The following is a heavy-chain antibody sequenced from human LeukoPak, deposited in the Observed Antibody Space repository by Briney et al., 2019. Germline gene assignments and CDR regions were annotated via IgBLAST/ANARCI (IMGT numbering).Heavy chain of an antibody. D-gene: IGHD6-19*01. CDR1: GGSISSSSYY. J-gene: IGHJ4*02. CDR2: IYYSGST. V-gene: IGHV4-31*03. CDR3: ARVQQWLVL. Sequence: SETLSLTCTVSGGSISSSSYYWGWIRQPPGKGLEWIGYIYYSGSTYYNPSLKSRVTISVDTSKNQFSLKLSSVTAADTAVYYCARVQQWLVLWGQGTLVTVSS.